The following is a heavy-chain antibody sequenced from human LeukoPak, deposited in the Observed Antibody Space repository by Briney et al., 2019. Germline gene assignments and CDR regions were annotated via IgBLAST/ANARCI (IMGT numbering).Heavy chain of an antibody. CDR1: GYTFTGYY. CDR3: ARGAVAGTRFYYFDH. Sequence: ASVKVSCKASGYTFTGYYMHWVRQAPGQGLEWMGWINPNSGGTNYAQKFQGRVTMTRDTSISTAYMELSRLRSDDTAVYYCARGAVAGTRFYYFDHWGQGTLVTVSS. J-gene: IGHJ4*02. CDR2: INPNSGGT. V-gene: IGHV1-2*02. D-gene: IGHD6-19*01.